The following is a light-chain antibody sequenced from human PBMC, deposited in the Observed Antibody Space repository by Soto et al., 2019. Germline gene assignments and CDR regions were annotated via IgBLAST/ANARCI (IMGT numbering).Light chain of an antibody. CDR3: CSYAGSGTWV. CDR1: SSDVGIYNL. V-gene: IGLV2-23*02. CDR2: EVN. Sequence: ALTQPASVSESPGQSITISCTGTSSDVGIYNLVSWYQQHPGKAPKLMIYEVNKRPSGVSNRFSASKSGNTASLTISGLQAEDEADYYCCSYAGSGTWVFGGGTKPTVL. J-gene: IGLJ3*02.